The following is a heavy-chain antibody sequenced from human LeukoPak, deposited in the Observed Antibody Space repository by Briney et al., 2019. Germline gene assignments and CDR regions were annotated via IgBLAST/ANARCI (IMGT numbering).Heavy chain of an antibody. D-gene: IGHD4-23*01. Sequence: GGSLRLSCTASGFTFSSYWMNWVRQAPGKGLEWVANIKHDGSEKYHVDSVKGRFTISRDNAKNSLYLQMNSLKTEDTAVYYCTSGLYGINSVVRDFWGQGTLVTVSS. CDR2: IKHDGSEK. J-gene: IGHJ4*02. CDR3: TSGLYGINSVVRDF. V-gene: IGHV3-7*03. CDR1: GFTFSSYW.